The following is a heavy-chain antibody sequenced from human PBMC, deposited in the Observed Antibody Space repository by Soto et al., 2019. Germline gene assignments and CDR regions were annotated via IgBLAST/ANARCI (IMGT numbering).Heavy chain of an antibody. CDR3: ARSQGIAVADY. CDR1: GYTFTSYA. CDR2: INAGNGNT. Sequence: QVQLVQSGAEEKKPGASVKVSCKASGYTFTSYAMHWVRQAPGQRLEWMGWINAGNGNTKYSQKFQGRVTITRDTSASTAYMELSSLRSEETAVYYCARSQGIAVADYWGQGTLVTVYS. D-gene: IGHD6-19*01. J-gene: IGHJ4*02. V-gene: IGHV1-3*05.